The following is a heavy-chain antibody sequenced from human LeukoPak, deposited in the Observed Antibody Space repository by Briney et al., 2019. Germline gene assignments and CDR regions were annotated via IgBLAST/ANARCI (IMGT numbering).Heavy chain of an antibody. V-gene: IGHV3-23*01. CDR3: AKAGRSGYYLDS. CDR2: ISASGGST. D-gene: IGHD3-22*01. CDR1: GFTFSAYA. J-gene: IGHJ4*02. Sequence: GGSLRHSCAASGFTFSAYAMSWVRQAPGKGLEWVSDISASGGSTYYADSVKGRFTISRDNSKSTLYLRMNSLRAEDTAVYYCAKAGRSGYYLDSWGQGTLVTVSS.